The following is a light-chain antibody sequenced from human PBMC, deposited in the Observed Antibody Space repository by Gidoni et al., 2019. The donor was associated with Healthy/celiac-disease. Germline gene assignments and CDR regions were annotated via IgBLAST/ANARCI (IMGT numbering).Light chain of an antibody. CDR1: QDISNY. J-gene: IGKJ4*01. CDR2: DAS. CDR3: QQYYNLPLT. V-gene: IGKV1-33*01. Sequence: DIQMTQSPSSLSASVGDRVTITCQASQDISNYLNWYQQKPGKAPKLLIYDASNLETVVPSRFSGSGSGTDFTFTISSLQPEDIATYYCQQYYNLPLTFGGGTKVEIK.